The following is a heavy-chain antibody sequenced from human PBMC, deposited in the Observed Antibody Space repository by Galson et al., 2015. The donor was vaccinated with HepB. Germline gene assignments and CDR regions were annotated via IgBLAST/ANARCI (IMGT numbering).Heavy chain of an antibody. D-gene: IGHD3-10*01. V-gene: IGHV3-23*01. CDR2: ISSSGGST. Sequence: SLRLSCAASGFTFSSYAMSWVRQAPGKGLEWVSAISSSGGSTYYADSVKGRFTISRDNSKNTLYLQMNSLRAEDTAVYYCAKKVGSGSYWAFDYWGQGTLVTVSS. J-gene: IGHJ4*02. CDR3: AKKVGSGSYWAFDY. CDR1: GFTFSSYA.